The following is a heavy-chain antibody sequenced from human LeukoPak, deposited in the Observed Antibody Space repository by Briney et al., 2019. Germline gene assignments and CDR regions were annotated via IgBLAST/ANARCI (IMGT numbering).Heavy chain of an antibody. Sequence: SVKVSCKASGGTFSSYAISWVRQAPGQGLEWMGGIIPIFGTANYAQKFQGRVTITADESTSTAYMELSSLRSEDTAVYYCAGESLSPEVGLDYWGQGTLVTVSS. CDR2: IIPIFGTA. J-gene: IGHJ4*02. V-gene: IGHV1-69*13. CDR1: GGTFSSYA. CDR3: AGESLSPEVGLDY. D-gene: IGHD1-14*01.